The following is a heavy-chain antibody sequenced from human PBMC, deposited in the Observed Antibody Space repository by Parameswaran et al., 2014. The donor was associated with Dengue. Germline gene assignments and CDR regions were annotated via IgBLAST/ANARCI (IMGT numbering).Heavy chain of an antibody. D-gene: IGHD3-10*01. CDR2: IYYSGST. CDR3: ARSTSGNFFDP. J-gene: IGHJ5*02. Sequence: ASETLSLTCTVSGGSISIYYWSWIRQPPGKGLEWIGYIYYSGSTNYNPSLKSRVTISVDTSKNQFSLKLNSVTAADTAVYYCARSTSGNFFDPWGQGTLVTVSS. CDR1: GGSISIYY. V-gene: IGHV4-59*13.